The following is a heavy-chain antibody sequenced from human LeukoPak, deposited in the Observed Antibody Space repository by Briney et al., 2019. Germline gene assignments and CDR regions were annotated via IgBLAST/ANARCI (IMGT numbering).Heavy chain of an antibody. V-gene: IGHV3-7*01. Sequence: PGGSLRLSCAASGFTLGSYWMTWVRQAPRNGLEWAAAIKEDGSETYYVDSVKGRFTISRDNAKNSLYLQMSSLRAEDTAVYYCARTTYGDYWGQGTLVTVSS. CDR1: GFTLGSYW. D-gene: IGHD1-1*01. J-gene: IGHJ4*02. CDR3: ARTTYGDY. CDR2: IKEDGSET.